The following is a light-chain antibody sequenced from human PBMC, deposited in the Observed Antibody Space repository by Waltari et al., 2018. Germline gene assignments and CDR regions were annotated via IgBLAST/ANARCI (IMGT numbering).Light chain of an antibody. Sequence: QSALTQPASLSGSPGRSTTISCPGTSSDVVIDYLVSWFQQHPGKAPKLMLYEVSKRPSGVSIRFSGSKSGNTASLTISGLQAEDEADYYCCSYAGGSTFVFGIGTKVTVL. CDR1: SSDVVIDYL. CDR2: EVS. V-gene: IGLV2-23*02. CDR3: CSYAGGSTFV. J-gene: IGLJ1*01.